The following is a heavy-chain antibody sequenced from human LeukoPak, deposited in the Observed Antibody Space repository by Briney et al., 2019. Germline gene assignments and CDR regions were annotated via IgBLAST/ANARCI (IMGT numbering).Heavy chain of an antibody. CDR3: AKDGYSSSWSLKYYFDY. Sequence: GGSLRLSRAASGFTFDDYTMHWVRQAPGKGLEWVSLISWDGGSTYYADSVKGRFTISRDNSKNSLYLQMNSLRTEDTALYYCAKDGYSSSWSLKYYFDYWGQGTLVTVSS. J-gene: IGHJ4*02. V-gene: IGHV3-43*01. CDR2: ISWDGGST. CDR1: GFTFDDYT. D-gene: IGHD6-13*01.